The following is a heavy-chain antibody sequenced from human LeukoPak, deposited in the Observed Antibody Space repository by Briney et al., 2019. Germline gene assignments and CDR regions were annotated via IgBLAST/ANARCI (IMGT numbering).Heavy chain of an antibody. D-gene: IGHD6-19*01. CDR2: IYTSGST. V-gene: IGHV4-61*02. CDR1: GGSISSGSYY. CDR3: ARDAGGWYYFDY. Sequence: SETLSLTCTVSGGSISSGSYYWSWIRQPAGKGLEWIGRIYTSGSTHYNPSLKSRVTISVDTSKNQFSLKLSSVTAADTAVYYCARDAGGWYYFDYWGQGTLVTVSS. J-gene: IGHJ4*02.